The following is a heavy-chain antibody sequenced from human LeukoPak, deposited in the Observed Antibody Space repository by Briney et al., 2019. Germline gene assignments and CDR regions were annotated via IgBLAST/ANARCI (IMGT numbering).Heavy chain of an antibody. D-gene: IGHD6-6*01. J-gene: IGHJ5*02. Sequence: PGRSLRLSCAASGFTFSSYAMHWVRQAPGKGLEWVAVISYDGSNKYYADSVKGRFTISRDNSKNTLYLQMNSLRAEDTAVCYCARDWLDGSSYSWFDPWGQGTLVTVSS. CDR2: ISYDGSNK. CDR3: ARDWLDGSSYSWFDP. V-gene: IGHV3-30-3*01. CDR1: GFTFSSYA.